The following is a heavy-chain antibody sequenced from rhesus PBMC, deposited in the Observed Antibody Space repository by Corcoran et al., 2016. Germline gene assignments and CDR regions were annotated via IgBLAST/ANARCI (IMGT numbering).Heavy chain of an antibody. CDR3: ARGGSWGDFRFDV. D-gene: IGHD3-34*01. Sequence: QVQLVQSGAEVKKPGSSVKVSCKASGYTFTDYYMHWVRQAPRPGLEWRGRTNPYNGNTKYAQKFQGRVTMTRDTSTSTAYMELSSLRSEDTAVYYCARGGSWGDFRFDVWGAGVLVTVSS. V-gene: IGHV1S2*01. CDR1: GYTFTDYY. J-gene: IGHJ5-1*01. CDR2: TNPYNGNT.